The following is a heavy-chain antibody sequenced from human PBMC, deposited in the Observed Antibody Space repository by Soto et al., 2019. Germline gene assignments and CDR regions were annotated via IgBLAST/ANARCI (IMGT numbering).Heavy chain of an antibody. V-gene: IGHV1-3*01. J-gene: IGHJ5*02. CDR3: ARDATLHFDFWKKWNWFDL. Sequence: VSVKVSCKTSGYTFTKYTIHWVRQAPGQRLEWMGWINAGNGNTEYSQKFQGRVTITRDTSASTAYMELSSLRSEDSGVYYCARDATLHFDFWKKWNWFDLWGQGTLVTVSS. CDR1: GYTFTKYT. CDR2: INAGNGNT. D-gene: IGHD3-3*01.